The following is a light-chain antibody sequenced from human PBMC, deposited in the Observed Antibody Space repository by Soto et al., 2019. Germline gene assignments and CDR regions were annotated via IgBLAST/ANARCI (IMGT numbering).Light chain of an antibody. CDR1: SSDVGTYDL. CDR2: EDI. V-gene: IGLV2-23*02. Sequence: QLVLTQPASVSGSPGQSITVSCTGSSSDVGTYDLVSWYQQHPGKAPKLMIYEDIKRPSGVSNRFSGSKSGNTASLTISGLQAEDEADYYCCAYAGTSTFVFGTGTKLTVL. CDR3: CAYAGTSTFV. J-gene: IGLJ1*01.